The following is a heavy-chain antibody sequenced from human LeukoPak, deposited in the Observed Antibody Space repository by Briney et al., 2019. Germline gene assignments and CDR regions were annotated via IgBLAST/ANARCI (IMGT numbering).Heavy chain of an antibody. D-gene: IGHD3-10*02. CDR1: GFTFSSYS. CDR3: ARVVFEDGMDV. Sequence: GGSLRLSCAASGFTFSSYSMNWVRQAPGKGLEWVSSISSSSSYIYYADSVKGPFTISRDNAKNSLYLQMNSLRAEDTAVYYCARVVFEDGMDVWGQGTTVTVSS. CDR2: ISSSSSYI. V-gene: IGHV3-21*01. J-gene: IGHJ6*02.